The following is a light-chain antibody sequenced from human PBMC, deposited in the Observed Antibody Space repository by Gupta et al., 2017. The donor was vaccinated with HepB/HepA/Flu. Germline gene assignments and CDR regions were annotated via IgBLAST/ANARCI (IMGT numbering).Light chain of an antibody. CDR1: QNVNRW. V-gene: IGKV1-12*01. J-gene: IGKJ4*01. Sequence: DIQMQQSPSSVSASVGDRVTITRQASQNVNRWLAWYQQKPGQAPKLLIYTTSMLLTGVPSRFSGSGAGTDFTLTISSLQHEDAATYYCHQANTFPLTFGGGTKVGIK. CDR2: TTS. CDR3: HQANTFPLT.